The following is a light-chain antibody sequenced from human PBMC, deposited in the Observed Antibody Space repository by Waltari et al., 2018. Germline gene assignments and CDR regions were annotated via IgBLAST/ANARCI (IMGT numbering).Light chain of an antibody. J-gene: IGKJ2*01. CDR1: QSVSNY. V-gene: IGKV1-39*01. CDR3: QQTYSVLYT. Sequence: DIQMTQSPSSLSASVGDSITITCGASQSVSNYLNWYQQKPGKPPKLLIFGSSSLQSAVPSRFSGSGSGTDFTLTISSLQPEDFATYYCQQTYSVLYTFGQGTKLQI. CDR2: GSS.